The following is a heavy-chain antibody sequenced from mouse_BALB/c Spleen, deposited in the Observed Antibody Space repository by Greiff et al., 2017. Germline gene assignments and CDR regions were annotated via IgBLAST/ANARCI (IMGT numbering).Heavy chain of an antibody. D-gene: IGHD1-1*01. V-gene: IGHV5-17*02. CDR3: ARSGYYGSRRYAMDY. Sequence: QLVESGGGLVQPGGSRKLSCAASGFTFSSFGMHWVRQAPEKGLEWVAYISSGSSTIYYADTVKGRFTISRDNPKNTLFLQMTSLRSEDTAMYYCARSGYYGSRRYAMDYWGQGTSVTVSS. CDR2: ISSGSSTI. CDR1: GFTFSSFG. J-gene: IGHJ4*01.